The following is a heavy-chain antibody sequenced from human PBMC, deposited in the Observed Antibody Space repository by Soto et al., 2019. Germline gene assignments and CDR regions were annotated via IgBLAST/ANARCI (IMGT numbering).Heavy chain of an antibody. CDR1: GGSIRNDNFY. Sequence: QVQLQESGQGLVKPSQTLSLTCTVSGGSIRNDNFYWSDLRQRPGKVLEWIGYISYSGYTFYHPSLKSLVGISVDPSNNQYSLTLKSGTAADTAVYYCARALEGIVPGRGAFGIWGRGKLVTVSS. CDR2: ISYSGYT. CDR3: ARALEGIVPGRGAFGI. V-gene: IGHV4-31*01. D-gene: IGHD6-19*01. J-gene: IGHJ3*02.